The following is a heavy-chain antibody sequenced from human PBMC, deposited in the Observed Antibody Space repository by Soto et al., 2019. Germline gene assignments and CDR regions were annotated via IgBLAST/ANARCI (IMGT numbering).Heavy chain of an antibody. CDR3: AGVVVGATLQTGSDH. D-gene: IGHD2-15*01. V-gene: IGHV4-39*01. Sequence: QLLESGPGLVKPSETLSLTCTVSTGSITSGDYFWGWIRQPPGKGLEFIWRMHSSGGTYYTPSLKTRVSISMDKAKNQFSLKLPSGTTAHTAVYCCAGVVVGATLQTGSDHWGQGTLVTVS. CDR1: TGSITSGDYF. CDR2: MHSSGGT. J-gene: IGHJ4*02.